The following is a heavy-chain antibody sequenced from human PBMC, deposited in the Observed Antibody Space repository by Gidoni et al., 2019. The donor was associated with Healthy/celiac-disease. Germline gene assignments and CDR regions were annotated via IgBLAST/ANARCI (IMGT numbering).Heavy chain of an antibody. D-gene: IGHD1-7*01. CDR1: GGPISSSNW. J-gene: IGHJ4*02. CDR2: IYHSGST. CDR3: ARTQSGTTYVRIFDF. Sequence: VQLQESGPGLVKPSGTLSLTCAVSGGPISSSNWWCWVRQPPGKGLEWIGEIYHSGSTNYNPSLKSRVTISVDKSKNQFSLKLSSVTAADTAVYCCARTQSGTTYVRIFDFWGQGTLVTVSS. V-gene: IGHV4-4*01.